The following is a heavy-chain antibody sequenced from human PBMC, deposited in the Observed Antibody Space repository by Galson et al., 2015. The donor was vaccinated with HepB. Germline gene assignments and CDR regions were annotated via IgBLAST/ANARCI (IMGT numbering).Heavy chain of an antibody. Sequence: SLRLSCAASGFTFSSHGMRWVRQAPGKGLEWVAVIWYDGSMKYYADSVKGRFTISRDNSKNTLFLQMNSLRAEDTAVYYCARDRAGSYQTFDYWGQGTLVIVSS. CDR1: GFTFSSHG. V-gene: IGHV3-33*01. J-gene: IGHJ4*02. CDR2: IWYDGSMK. CDR3: ARDRAGSYQTFDY. D-gene: IGHD3-10*01.